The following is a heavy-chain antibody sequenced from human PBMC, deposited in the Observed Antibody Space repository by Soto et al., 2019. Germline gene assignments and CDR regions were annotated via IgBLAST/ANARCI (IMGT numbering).Heavy chain of an antibody. CDR2: IYYSGST. V-gene: IGHV4-59*01. D-gene: IGHD5-12*01. CDR1: GGSINYYY. J-gene: IGHJ5*02. Sequence: SETLSLTCTVSGGSINYYYWSWIRQPPGKGLEWIGYIYYSGSTNYNPSLKSRVTISVDTSKNQFSLKLSSVTAADTAVYYCARGYSGYDYGWFDPWGQGTLVTVSS. CDR3: ARGYSGYDYGWFDP.